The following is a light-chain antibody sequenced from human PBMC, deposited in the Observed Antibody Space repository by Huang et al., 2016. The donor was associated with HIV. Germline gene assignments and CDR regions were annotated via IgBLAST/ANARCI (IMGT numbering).Light chain of an antibody. J-gene: IGKJ2*01. V-gene: IGKV1-9*01. CDR2: ASS. CDR3: QQLKSYPYT. Sequence: IQLTQSPSSLSPSVGDRVTITCRASQGIRTYLAWYQQRPGKAPTLLIHASSTLRSGVSERFSGTGSGTDFTLTISNLQVEDFATYYCQQLKSYPYTFGQGTTLGLK. CDR1: QGIRTY.